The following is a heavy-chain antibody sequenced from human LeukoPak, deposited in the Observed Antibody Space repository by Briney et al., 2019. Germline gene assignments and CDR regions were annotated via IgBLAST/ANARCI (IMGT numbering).Heavy chain of an antibody. CDR3: AGDSYCSSTSCYAYYYYMDV. J-gene: IGHJ6*03. CDR1: GGSISSYY. V-gene: IGHV4-59*12. D-gene: IGHD2-2*01. CDR2: IYYSGST. Sequence: SETLSLTCTVSGGSISSYYWSWIRQPPGKGLEWIGYIYYSGSTNYNPSLKSRVTISVDTSKNQFSLKLSSVTAADTAVYYCAGDSYCSSTSCYAYYYYMDVWGKGTTVTVSS.